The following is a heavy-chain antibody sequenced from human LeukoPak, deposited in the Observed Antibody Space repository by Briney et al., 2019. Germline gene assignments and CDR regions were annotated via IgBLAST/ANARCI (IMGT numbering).Heavy chain of an antibody. CDR1: LGTFSSYA. D-gene: IGHD1-26*01. CDR3: AVSSGSYLSPDY. V-gene: IGHV1-69*05. CDR2: IIPIFGTA. Sequence: SVKVSCKASLGTFSSYAISWVRQAPGQGRKWMGGIIPIFGTANYAQKFQGRVTMTTDESTSTAYMEVSSLRSEDTAVYYCAVSSGSYLSPDYWGQGTLVTVSS. J-gene: IGHJ4*02.